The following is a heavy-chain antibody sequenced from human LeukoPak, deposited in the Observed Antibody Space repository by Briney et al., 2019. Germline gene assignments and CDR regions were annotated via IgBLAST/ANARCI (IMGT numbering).Heavy chain of an antibody. CDR3: ARVYDFWYYFDY. CDR1: GGSFSGYY. CDR2: INHSGST. Sequence: PSETLSLTCAVYGGSFSGYYWSWIRQPPGKGLEWIGEINHSGSTNYNPSLKSRVTISVDTSKNQFSLKLSSVTAADTAVYYCARVYDFWYYFDYWGQGTLVTVSS. V-gene: IGHV4-34*01. D-gene: IGHD3-3*01. J-gene: IGHJ4*02.